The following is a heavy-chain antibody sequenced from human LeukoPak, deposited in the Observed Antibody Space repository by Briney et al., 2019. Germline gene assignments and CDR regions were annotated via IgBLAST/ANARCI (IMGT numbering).Heavy chain of an antibody. J-gene: IGHJ4*02. CDR1: GFTFSVHA. D-gene: IGHD2-2*01. V-gene: IGHV3-23*01. CDR3: AKGFRVPAAQLDH. Sequence: GGSLRLSCAGSGFTFSVHAISWVRQAQGKGLEWVSSIIGSGGRSYFADSVKGRFTIYRDNFKRTVSLQMNSLGVEDTAIYFCAKGFRVPAAQLDHLGQGTLVTVSS. CDR2: IIGSGGRS.